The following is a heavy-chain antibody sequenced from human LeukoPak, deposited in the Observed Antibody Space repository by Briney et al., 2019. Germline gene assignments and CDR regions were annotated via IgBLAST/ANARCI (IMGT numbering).Heavy chain of an antibody. CDR1: GGSFSGYY. CDR2: INHSGST. V-gene: IGHV4-34*01. D-gene: IGHD6-19*01. J-gene: IGHJ5*02. Sequence: PSETLSLTCAVYGGSFSGYYWSWIRQPPGNGLEWIGEINHSGSTNYNPSLKSRVTISVDTSKNQFSLKLSSVTAADTAVYYCARGEWLVRNWFDPWGQGTLVTVSS. CDR3: ARGEWLVRNWFDP.